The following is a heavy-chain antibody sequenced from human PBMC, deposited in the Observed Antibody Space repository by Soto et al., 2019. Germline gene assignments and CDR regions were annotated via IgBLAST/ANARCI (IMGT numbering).Heavy chain of an antibody. CDR3: ARLLGSGNYLGIFDAFDI. V-gene: IGHV4-31*03. J-gene: IGHJ3*02. CDR1: GGSITTVGNY. Sequence: QVQLQESGPGLVQPSQTLSLACTVSGGSITTVGNYWSWIRQFPGKGLEWIGPISYRGSTNSNPYLRSRLSMSVGTAKNQFSLALSSVTAADTAVYYCARLLGSGNYLGIFDAFDIWGQGTVVTVS. D-gene: IGHD1-26*01. CDR2: ISYRGST.